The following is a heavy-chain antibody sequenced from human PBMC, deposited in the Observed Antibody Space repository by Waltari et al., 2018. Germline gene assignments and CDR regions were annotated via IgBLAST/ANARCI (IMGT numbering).Heavy chain of an antibody. CDR3: ARGRGGVTDDWFDP. J-gene: IGHJ5*02. V-gene: IGHV4-34*01. CDR1: GGSFSGYY. Sequence: QVQLQQWGAGLLKPSETLSLTCAVYGGSFSGYYWSWIRQPPGKGLEWIGEINHSGSTNYNPSLKSRVTISVDTSKNQFSLKLSSVTAADTAVYYCARGRGGVTDDWFDPWGQGTLVTVSS. D-gene: IGHD2-21*02. CDR2: INHSGST.